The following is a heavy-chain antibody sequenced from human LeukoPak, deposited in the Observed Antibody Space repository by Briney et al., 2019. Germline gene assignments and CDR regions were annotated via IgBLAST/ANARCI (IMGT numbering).Heavy chain of an antibody. Sequence: PAGSLRLSCAASGFTFSSYAMHWLRQAPGKGLEWVAVISYDGSNKHYADSVKGRFTISRDNSKNTLYLQMNSLRAEDTAVYYRARGRKQWLADYWGQGTLVTVSS. J-gene: IGHJ4*02. CDR3: ARGRKQWLADY. D-gene: IGHD6-19*01. CDR1: GFTFSSYA. CDR2: ISYDGSNK. V-gene: IGHV3-30-3*01.